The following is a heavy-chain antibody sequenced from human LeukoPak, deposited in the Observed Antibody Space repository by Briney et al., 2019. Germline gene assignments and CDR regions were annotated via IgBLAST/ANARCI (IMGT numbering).Heavy chain of an antibody. V-gene: IGHV3-11*04. CDR3: ARARVSYAFDI. J-gene: IGHJ3*02. Sequence: GWSLSLSRAASRFTFSDYYMGWLRQAPGKGLTGVSYINNSGSSMYYADSVKGRFTISRDNAKNSLYLQMNSLRAEDTAVYYCARARVSYAFDIWGQGTMVTVSS. D-gene: IGHD1-26*01. CDR1: RFTFSDYY. CDR2: INNSGSSM.